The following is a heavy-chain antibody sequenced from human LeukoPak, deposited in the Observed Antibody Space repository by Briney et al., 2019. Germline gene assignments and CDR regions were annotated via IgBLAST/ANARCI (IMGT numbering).Heavy chain of an antibody. CDR3: ASDARSCGGDCYAWFDP. CDR2: IYYSGST. CDR1: GGSISSGGYY. V-gene: IGHV4-31*03. J-gene: IGHJ5*02. Sequence: SETLSLTCTVSGGSISSGGYYWSWIRQHPGKGLEWIGYIYYSGSTYYNPSLKGRVTISVDTSKNQFSLTLSSVTAADTAVYYCASDARSCGGDCYAWFDPWGQGTLVTVSS. D-gene: IGHD2-21*02.